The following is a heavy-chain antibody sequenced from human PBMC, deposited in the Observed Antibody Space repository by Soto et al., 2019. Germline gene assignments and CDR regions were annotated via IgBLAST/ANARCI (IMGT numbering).Heavy chain of an antibody. CDR2: INSDGSST. J-gene: IGHJ4*02. CDR3: ARDRAGHFDY. D-gene: IGHD6-19*01. V-gene: IGHV3-74*01. CDR1: GCTFISYW. Sequence: GGLRLSCAASGCTFISYWMHWVRQAPGKGLVWVSRINSDGSSTSYADSVKGRFTIPRDNAKNTLYLQMNSLRAEDTSVYYCARDRAGHFDYWGQGTLVTVSS.